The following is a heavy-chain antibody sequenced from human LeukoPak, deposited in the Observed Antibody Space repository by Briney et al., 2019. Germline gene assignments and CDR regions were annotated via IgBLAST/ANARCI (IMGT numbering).Heavy chain of an antibody. CDR1: GGSFSSYA. CDR3: ARYGGNSGANY. D-gene: IGHD4-23*01. J-gene: IGHJ4*02. Sequence: SVTLSCNLSGGSFSSYALSWVRQAPGRGREWMGGFIPIFGRVNYAQKFQGRVTITADESTSTAYMELSSLRSEDTAVYYCARYGGNSGANYWGQGTLVTVSS. V-gene: IGHV1-69*01. CDR2: FIPIFGRV.